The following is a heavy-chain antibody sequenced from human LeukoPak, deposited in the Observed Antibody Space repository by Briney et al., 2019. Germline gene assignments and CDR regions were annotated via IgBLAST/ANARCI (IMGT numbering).Heavy chain of an antibody. Sequence: SETLSLTCAVYGASFSGYYWSWIRQPPGKGLEWIGEINHSGSTNYNPSLKSRVTISVDTSKNRFSLKLSSVTAADTAVYYCARGGPLTYDIVVVVAATHMFDYWGQGTLVTVSS. CDR3: ARGGPLTYDIVVVVAATHMFDY. V-gene: IGHV4-34*01. CDR1: GASFSGYY. D-gene: IGHD2-15*01. CDR2: INHSGST. J-gene: IGHJ4*02.